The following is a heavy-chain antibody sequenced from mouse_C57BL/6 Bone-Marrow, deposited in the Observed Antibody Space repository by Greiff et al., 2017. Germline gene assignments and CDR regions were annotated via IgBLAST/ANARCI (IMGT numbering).Heavy chain of an antibody. J-gene: IGHJ4*01. CDR2: LWTGGGT. CDR3: ARNLLYAMDY. CDR1: GFSLTSYA. V-gene: IGHV2-9-1*01. Sequence: VKLVESGPGLVAPSQSLSITCTVSGFSLTSYAISWVRPPPGKGLEWLGVLWTGGGTNYNSALKSRLSISKDNTKSQVFLKMNRRQTDDTARYYCARNLLYAMDYWGQGTSVTVSS.